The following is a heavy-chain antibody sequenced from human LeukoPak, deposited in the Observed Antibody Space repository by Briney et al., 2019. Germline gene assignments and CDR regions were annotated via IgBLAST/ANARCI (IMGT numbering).Heavy chain of an antibody. J-gene: IGHJ4*02. CDR1: GFSITSNY. CDR2: IYTGGST. D-gene: IGHD5-18*01. V-gene: IGHV3-53*01. Sequence: GGSLRLSCAACGFSITSNYMTWVRQAPGKGLEWVSVIYTGGSTYYTDSVKGRFTISRDIPKNTVYLQMDNLRAEDTALYHCARAAYSYGLAPWGQGTMVTVSS. CDR3: ARAAYSYGLAP.